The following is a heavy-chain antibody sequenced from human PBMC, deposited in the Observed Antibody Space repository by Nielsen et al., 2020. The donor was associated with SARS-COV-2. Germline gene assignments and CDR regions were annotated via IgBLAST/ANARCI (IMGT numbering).Heavy chain of an antibody. CDR1: GFAFSSYW. CDR2: IKYDGSEK. Sequence: GGSLRLSCAASGFAFSSYWMTWVRQAPGRGLEWVANIKYDGSEKYYVDSVKGRFTISRDNAKNSLCLQMNSLRAEDTAVYYCASGRDVRRYSSDWFVTYFNYWGQGTLVTVSS. V-gene: IGHV3-7*01. D-gene: IGHD6-19*01. CDR3: ASGRDVRRYSSDWFVTYFNY. J-gene: IGHJ4*02.